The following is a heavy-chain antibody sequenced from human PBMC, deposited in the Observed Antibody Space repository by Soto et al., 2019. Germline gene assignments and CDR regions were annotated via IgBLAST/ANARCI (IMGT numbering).Heavy chain of an antibody. CDR2: ISYDGSNK. J-gene: IGHJ4*02. CDR1: GFTFSSYG. CDR3: AKGFYSSSWYYFDY. D-gene: IGHD6-13*01. V-gene: IGHV3-30*18. Sequence: QVQLVESGGGVVQPGRSLRLSCAASGFTFSSYGMHWVRQAPGKGLEWVAVISYDGSNKFYADSVKGRFTISRDNSKNTLYLQRNSLRAEDTAVYYCAKGFYSSSWYYFDYWGQGTLVTVSS.